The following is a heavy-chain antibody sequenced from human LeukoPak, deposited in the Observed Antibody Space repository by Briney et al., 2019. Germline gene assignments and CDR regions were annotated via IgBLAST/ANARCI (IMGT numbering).Heavy chain of an antibody. CDR1: GFDFSTYT. D-gene: IGHD2-2*01. V-gene: IGHV3-21*01. J-gene: IGHJ4*02. Sequence: GGSLRLSCAASGFDFSTYTMNWVRQAPGKGQEWVSCISSSSSYIYYADSVKGRFTISRDNAKNSMYLQMNSLRAEDTAVYYCTRDPGRCTSTSCYPDYWGQGTLVTVSS. CDR2: ISSSSSYI. CDR3: TRDPGRCTSTSCYPDY.